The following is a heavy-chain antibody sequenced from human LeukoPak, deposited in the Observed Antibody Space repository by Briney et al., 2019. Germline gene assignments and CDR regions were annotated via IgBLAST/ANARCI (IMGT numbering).Heavy chain of an antibody. V-gene: IGHV3-23*01. CDR1: GFMFTDHA. D-gene: IGHD3-3*01. Sequence: GGSLRLSCAASGFMFTDHALSWVRQAPGKGLEWVSSISGPGDHTYYADSVKGRFTISRDNSENALYLQMNSLRADDTAVYYCAKDRITIFGVVMDQWGQGTLVTVSS. CDR2: ISGPGDHT. J-gene: IGHJ4*02. CDR3: AKDRITIFGVVMDQ.